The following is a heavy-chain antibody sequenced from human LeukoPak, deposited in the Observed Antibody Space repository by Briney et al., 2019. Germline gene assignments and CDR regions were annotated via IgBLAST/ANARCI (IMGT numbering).Heavy chain of an antibody. CDR2: IYTSGSS. V-gene: IGHV4-4*07. J-gene: IGHJ6*03. CDR3: ARERIAVAGTLSLFYYYYYLDV. Sequence: PSETLSLTCTVSGGSISSYYGSWIRQPAGKGLEWIGRIYTSGSSNYNPSLKSRVTMSVDTSKNQFSLKLSSVTAADTAVYYCARERIAVAGTLSLFYYYYYLDVWGKGTTVTVSS. CDR1: GGSISSYY. D-gene: IGHD6-19*01.